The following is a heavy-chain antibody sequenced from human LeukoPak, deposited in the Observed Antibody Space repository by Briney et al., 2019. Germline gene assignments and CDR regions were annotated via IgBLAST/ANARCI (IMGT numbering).Heavy chain of an antibody. D-gene: IGHD3-10*01. V-gene: IGHV3-23*01. Sequence: PGGSLRLSCAASGFTFSSYATSWVRQAPGKGLEWVSVIRNSGGSTFYADSVKRRFTISRDNSKNTLYLQMNSLRAEDTAVYYCAKRASGSGTSLYYFDYWGQGTLVTVSS. J-gene: IGHJ4*02. CDR3: AKRASGSGTSLYYFDY. CDR1: GFTFSSYA. CDR2: IRNSGGST.